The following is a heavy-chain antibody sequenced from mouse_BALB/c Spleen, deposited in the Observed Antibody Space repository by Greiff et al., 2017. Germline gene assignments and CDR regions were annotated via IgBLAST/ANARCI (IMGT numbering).Heavy chain of an antibody. CDR2: ISYDGSN. CDR3: ARRGNGNPFAY. Sequence: EVKLQDSGPGLVKPSQSLSLTCSVTGYSITSGYYWNWIRQFPGNKLEWMGYISYDGSNNYNPSLKNRISITRDTSKNQFFLKLNSVTTEDTATYYCARRGNGNPFAYWGQGTLVTVSA. CDR1: GYSITSGYY. D-gene: IGHD2-1*01. V-gene: IGHV3-6*02. J-gene: IGHJ3*01.